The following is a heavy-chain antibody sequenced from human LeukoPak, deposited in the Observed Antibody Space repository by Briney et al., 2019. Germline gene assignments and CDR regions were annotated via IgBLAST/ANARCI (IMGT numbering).Heavy chain of an antibody. CDR3: ARDAEVGYFDSSNFYDY. V-gene: IGHV3-53*01. Sequence: GGSLRLSCTVSGFTVSSDSMSWVRQAPGKGLEWVSFIYSGGSTHYSDSVKGRFTISRDNSKNTLYLQMNSLRAEDTAVYYCARDAEVGYFDSSNFYDYWGQGTLVTVSS. CDR2: IYSGGST. J-gene: IGHJ4*02. CDR1: GFTVSSDS. D-gene: IGHD3-22*01.